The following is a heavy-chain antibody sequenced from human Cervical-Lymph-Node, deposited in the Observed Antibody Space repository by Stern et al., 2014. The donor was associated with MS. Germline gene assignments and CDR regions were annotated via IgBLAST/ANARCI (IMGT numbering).Heavy chain of an antibody. J-gene: IGHJ4*02. CDR2: ISGSGGCT. D-gene: IGHD6-19*01. CDR3: AKEGILVASFDY. V-gene: IGHV3-23*04. CDR1: GFPFSSYA. Sequence: EDQLVESGGSLVQPGGSLRLSCAASGFPFSSYAMSWVRQAPGKGLEWVSAISGSGGCTYYADSVKGRFTISRDNSKNTLYLQMNSLRADDTAVYYCAKEGILVASFDYWGQGTLVTVSS.